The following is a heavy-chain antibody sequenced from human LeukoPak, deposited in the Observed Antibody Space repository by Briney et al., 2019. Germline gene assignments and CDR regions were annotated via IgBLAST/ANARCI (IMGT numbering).Heavy chain of an antibody. D-gene: IGHD3-22*01. CDR3: ARGETYDSGGYGKFDY. Sequence: GSLRLSCVAPGFTFSTYWMHWVRQAPGKGLVWVSRVNSDGSSTSYADSVKGRFTISRDNAKNTLYLQMDSLSAEDTAVYYCARGETYDSGGYGKFDYWGQGTLVTVSS. CDR1: GFTFSTYW. CDR2: VNSDGSST. V-gene: IGHV3-74*01. J-gene: IGHJ4*02.